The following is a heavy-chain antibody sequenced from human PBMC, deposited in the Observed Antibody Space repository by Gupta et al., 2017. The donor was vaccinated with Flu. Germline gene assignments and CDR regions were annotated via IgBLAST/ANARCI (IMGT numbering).Heavy chain of an antibody. CDR1: GYTFVNYG. V-gene: IGHV1-18*01. J-gene: IGHJ6*02. Sequence: QVQLVQSGPEVKKPGASVQVSCKTSGYTFVNYGISWVRQAPGQGLEWMGWFSVYDGNTKYAQKFQGRLSMDTDTTTSTAYMYLRSLRSDDTAVYFCARDRELNSNDYNYYNYAMDVWGQGTTVTVSS. CDR2: FSVYDGNT. CDR3: ARDRELNSNDYNYYNYAMDV. D-gene: IGHD1-1*01.